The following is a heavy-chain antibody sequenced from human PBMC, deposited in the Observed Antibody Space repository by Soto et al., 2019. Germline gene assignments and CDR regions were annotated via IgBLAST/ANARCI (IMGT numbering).Heavy chain of an antibody. CDR3: AGGFRGYSLYYYMDV. D-gene: IGHD5-18*01. V-gene: IGHV4-61*08. Sequence: SETLSLTCTVSGGSISSGGYYWSWIRQPPGKGLEWIGYIYYSGSTNYNPSLKSRVTISVDTSKNQFSLKLSSVTAADTAVYYCAGGFRGYSLYYYMDVWGKGTTVTVSS. J-gene: IGHJ6*03. CDR2: IYYSGST. CDR1: GGSISSGGYY.